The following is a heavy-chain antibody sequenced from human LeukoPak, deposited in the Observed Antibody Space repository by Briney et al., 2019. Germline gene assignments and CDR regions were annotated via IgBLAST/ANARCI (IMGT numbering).Heavy chain of an antibody. CDR1: GYTFTGHH. CDR3: ARDQGSLTRSWYTGY. V-gene: IGHV1-2*06. Sequence: ASVKVSCKAAGYTFTGHHIHWVRQAPGQGLEWMGRINPYSGDTKFSQKFQGRVTMPRDPSITTAYMDLSSLTPDDTAVYFCARDQGSLTRSWYTGYWGQGTQVTVS. CDR2: INPYSGDT. J-gene: IGHJ4*02. D-gene: IGHD6-13*01.